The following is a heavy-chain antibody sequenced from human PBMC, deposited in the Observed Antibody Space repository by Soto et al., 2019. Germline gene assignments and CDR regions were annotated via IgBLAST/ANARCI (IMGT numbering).Heavy chain of an antibody. V-gene: IGHV3-33*01. Sequence: PGGSLRLSCAASGFTFSSYGMHWVRQAPGRGLEWVAVIWYDGSNKYYADSVKGRFTISRDNSKNTLYLQMNSLRAEDTAVYYCARSYYGSGSYYHWRQGTLVTVSS. J-gene: IGHJ5*02. CDR1: GFTFSSYG. D-gene: IGHD3-10*01. CDR3: ARSYYGSGSYYH. CDR2: IWYDGSNK.